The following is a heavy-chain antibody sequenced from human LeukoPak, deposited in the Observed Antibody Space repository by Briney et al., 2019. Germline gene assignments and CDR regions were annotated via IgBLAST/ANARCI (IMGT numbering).Heavy chain of an antibody. CDR2: VRIKANGYTT. CDR3: VRDGGQNGHSAFDL. J-gene: IGHJ3*01. D-gene: IGHD3-16*01. Sequence: PGRSLRLSCAASGYSLSDYYMDWVRQSPGKGLEWVGRVRIKANGYTTEYSASVKGRCTVSRDDSKSSLYLEMNSLKTEDTAVCYSVRDGGQNGHSAFDLWGRGTMVSVSS. CDR1: GYSLSDYY. V-gene: IGHV3-72*01.